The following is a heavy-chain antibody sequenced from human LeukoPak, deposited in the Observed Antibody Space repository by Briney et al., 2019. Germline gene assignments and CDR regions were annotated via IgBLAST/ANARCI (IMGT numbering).Heavy chain of an antibody. D-gene: IGHD2-15*01. CDR2: IYYSGST. CDR3: ASTYCSGDSCYLDY. V-gene: IGHV4-59*08. CDR1: VGSISSYY. Sequence: SETLSLTCTVSVGSISSYYWSWIRQPPGKGLEWIGYIYYSGSTSYNPSLKGRGTISVDTSKNQFSLKLSSVTAAHTAVYYCASTYCSGDSCYLDYWSQGTLVTVSS. J-gene: IGHJ4*02.